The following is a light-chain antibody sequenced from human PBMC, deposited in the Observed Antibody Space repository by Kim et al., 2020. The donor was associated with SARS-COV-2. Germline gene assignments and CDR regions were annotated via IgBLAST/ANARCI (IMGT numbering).Light chain of an antibody. J-gene: IGKJ1*01. Sequence: ASVGDRVTITCRTSQSISSSLAWYQQKPGKAPKLLIYKASSLEKGVPSSFSGSGSGTEFTLTISSLQPDDFATYYCQQYSSYSWTFGRGTKVDIK. V-gene: IGKV1-5*03. CDR2: KAS. CDR3: QQYSSYSWT. CDR1: QSISSS.